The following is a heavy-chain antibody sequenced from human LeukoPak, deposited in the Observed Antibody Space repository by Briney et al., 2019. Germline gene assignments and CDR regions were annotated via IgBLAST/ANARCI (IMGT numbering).Heavy chain of an antibody. Sequence: SETLSLTCAVYGGSFSGYYWSWIRQSPGKGLEWVGEINHSGSTYYNPSLKSRVTISVDTSKNQFSLKLSSVTAADTAVYYCARGGVVVTARPLFFWGQGTLVTVSS. CDR2: INHSGST. J-gene: IGHJ4*02. CDR1: GGSFSGYY. V-gene: IGHV4-34*01. CDR3: ARGGVVVTARPLFF. D-gene: IGHD2-21*02.